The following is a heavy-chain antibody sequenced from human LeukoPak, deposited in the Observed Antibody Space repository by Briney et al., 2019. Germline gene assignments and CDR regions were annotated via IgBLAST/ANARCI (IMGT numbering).Heavy chain of an antibody. D-gene: IGHD6-19*01. Sequence: SETLSLTCTVSGGSISSSSYYWGWIRQPPGKGLEWIGSIYYSGSTYYNPSLKSRVTISVDTSKNQFSLKLSSVTAADTAVYYCARHMAVTTPGLYNWFDPWGQGTLVTVSS. CDR1: GGSISSSSYY. V-gene: IGHV4-39*01. CDR3: ARHMAVTTPGLYNWFDP. J-gene: IGHJ5*02. CDR2: IYYSGST.